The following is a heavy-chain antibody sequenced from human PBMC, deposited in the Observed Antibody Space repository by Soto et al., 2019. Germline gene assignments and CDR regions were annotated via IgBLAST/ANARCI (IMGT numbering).Heavy chain of an antibody. V-gene: IGHV3-23*01. Sequence: EVQLLESGGGLVQPGGSLRLSCAASGFTFSSYAMSWVRQAPGKGLEWVSAISGSGGSTYYADSVKGRFTISRDNSKNTLYLQMNSLRAEDTAVYYCAKGLLYYYDSSGYFFDYWGQGTLVTVSS. CDR2: ISGSGGST. D-gene: IGHD3-22*01. J-gene: IGHJ4*02. CDR3: AKGLLYYYDSSGYFFDY. CDR1: GFTFSSYA.